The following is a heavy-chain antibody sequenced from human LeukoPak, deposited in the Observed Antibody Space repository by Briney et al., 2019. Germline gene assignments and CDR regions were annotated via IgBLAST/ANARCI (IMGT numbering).Heavy chain of an antibody. CDR1: GYTFTSYY. V-gene: IGHV1-46*01. D-gene: IGHD2-15*01. CDR3: ATSQDVYYMDV. Sequence: VASVKVSCKASGYTFTSYYMHWVRQAPGQGLEWMGIINPSGGSTSYAQKFQGRVTITTDESTSTAYMELSSLRSEDTAVYYCATSQDVYYMDVWGKGTTVTVSS. CDR2: INPSGGST. J-gene: IGHJ6*03.